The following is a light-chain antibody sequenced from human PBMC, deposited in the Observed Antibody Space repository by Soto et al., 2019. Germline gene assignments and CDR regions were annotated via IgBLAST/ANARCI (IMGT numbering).Light chain of an antibody. CDR2: GVS. V-gene: IGLV2-11*01. CDR3: CSYVDTDTWV. Sequence: QSVLTQPRSVSGSPGQSVTISCTGTNSDVGGYNYVSWYQQYPGKAPKLMISGVSERPSGVPDRFSGSKSGNTASLTISGLQAEDEADYYCCSYVDTDTWVFGGGTKLPS. CDR1: NSDVGGYNY. J-gene: IGLJ3*02.